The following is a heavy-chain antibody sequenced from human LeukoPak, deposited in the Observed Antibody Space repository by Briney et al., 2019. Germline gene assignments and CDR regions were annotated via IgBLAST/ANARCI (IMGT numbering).Heavy chain of an antibody. Sequence: SETLSLTCAVYGGSFSGYYWSWIRQPPGKGLEWIGEINHSGSTNYNPSLKSRVTTSVDTSKNQFSLKLSSVTAADTAVYYCAGFYYDFWSGPGDAFDIWGQGTMVTVSS. CDR3: AGFYYDFWSGPGDAFDI. J-gene: IGHJ3*02. CDR2: INHSGST. V-gene: IGHV4-34*01. D-gene: IGHD3-3*01. CDR1: GGSFSGYY.